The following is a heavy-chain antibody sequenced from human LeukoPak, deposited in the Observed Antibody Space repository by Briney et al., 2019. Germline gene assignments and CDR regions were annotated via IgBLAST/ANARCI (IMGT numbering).Heavy chain of an antibody. Sequence: KASETLSLTCSVSGGSISSSSYYWGWIRQPPGKGLEWIGSIYYSGSTYYNPSLKSRVTISVDTSKNQFSLKLSSVTAADTAVYYCAILVPAAIKGSGHKFHYWGQGTLVTVSS. J-gene: IGHJ4*02. CDR1: GGSISSSSYY. V-gene: IGHV4-39*01. D-gene: IGHD2-2*02. CDR2: IYYSGST. CDR3: AILVPAAIKGSGHKFHY.